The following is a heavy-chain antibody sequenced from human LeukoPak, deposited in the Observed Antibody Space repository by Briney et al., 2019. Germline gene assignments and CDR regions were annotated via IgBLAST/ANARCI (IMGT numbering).Heavy chain of an antibody. CDR3: AREFSSGYYPYYYGMDV. CDR1: GYTFTSYY. D-gene: IGHD3-22*01. J-gene: IGHJ6*02. Sequence: GASVKVSCKASGYTFTSYYMHWVRQAPGQGLEWMGIINPSGGSTSYAQKFQGRVTMTRGTSTSTVYMELSSLRSEDTAVYYCAREFSSGYYPYYYGMDVWGQGTTVTVSS. CDR2: INPSGGST. V-gene: IGHV1-46*01.